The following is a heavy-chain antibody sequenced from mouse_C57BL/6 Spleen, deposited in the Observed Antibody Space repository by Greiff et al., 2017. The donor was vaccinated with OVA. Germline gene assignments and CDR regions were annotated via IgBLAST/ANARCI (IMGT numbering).Heavy chain of an antibody. CDR2: IYPGDGDT. CDR1: GYAFSSYW. D-gene: IGHD2-5*01. V-gene: IGHV1-80*01. CDR3: ARPYYSNYEGFAY. J-gene: IGHJ3*01. Sequence: VQLQESGAELVKPGASVKISCKASGYAFSSYWMNWVKQRPGKGLEWIGQIYPGDGDTNYNGKFKGKATLTADKSSSTAYMQLSSLTSEDSAVYFCARPYYSNYEGFAYWGQGTLVTVSA.